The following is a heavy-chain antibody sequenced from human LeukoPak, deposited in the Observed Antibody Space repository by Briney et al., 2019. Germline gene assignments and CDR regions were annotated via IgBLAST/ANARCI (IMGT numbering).Heavy chain of an antibody. D-gene: IGHD6-13*01. CDR2: IRSSSSAI. Sequence: GGSLKLSWAASGFTFSSYEINWARKAPGKGLDGVSYIRSSSSAIYYADSVKGRFTISRDNAKNSLYLQMNSLRAEDTAVYYCARVVGSSSWPRLPGHYMDVWGKGTTVTVSS. V-gene: IGHV3-48*01. CDR1: GFTFSSYE. J-gene: IGHJ6*03. CDR3: ARVVGSSSWPRLPGHYMDV.